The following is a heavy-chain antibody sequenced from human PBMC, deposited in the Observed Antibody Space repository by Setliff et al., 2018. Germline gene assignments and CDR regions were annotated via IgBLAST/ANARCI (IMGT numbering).Heavy chain of an antibody. CDR2: IHTSGDP. CDR3: ARAPQYSNFWYALSWFDP. CDR1: GGSISSYY. D-gene: IGHD3-3*01. Sequence: PSETLSLTCSVSGGSISSYYWSWIRQPPGKGLEWIGSIHTSGDPNYNPSLKSRVTISLDTSKNQFSLKLTSVTAADTAVYYCARAPQYSNFWYALSWFDPWGQGTLVTVSS. J-gene: IGHJ5*02. V-gene: IGHV4-4*07.